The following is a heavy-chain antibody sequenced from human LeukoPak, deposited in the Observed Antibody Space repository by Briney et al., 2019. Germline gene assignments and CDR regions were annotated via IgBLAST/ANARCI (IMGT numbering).Heavy chain of an antibody. CDR3: ARVQGGGFRTADY. V-gene: IGHV3-30*04. CDR1: GFTFTNYM. Sequence: GRSLRLSCAASGFTFTNYMMHWVRQALGKGLEWVAVILEDGRIQHYADSVQGRFTISRDNSKNTLFLQMNSLRTEYTAVYFCARVQGGGFRTADYWGQGTLVTVSS. D-gene: IGHD1-14*01. CDR2: ILEDGRIQ. J-gene: IGHJ4*02.